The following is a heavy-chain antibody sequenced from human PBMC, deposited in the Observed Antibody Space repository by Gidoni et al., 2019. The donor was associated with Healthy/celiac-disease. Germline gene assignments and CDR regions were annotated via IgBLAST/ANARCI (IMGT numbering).Heavy chain of an antibody. J-gene: IGHJ4*02. CDR3: AREGYSSSSVDC. CDR1: GFTFSSYS. CDR2: ISSSSSTI. Sequence: EVQLVESGGGLVQPGGSLRLSCAASGFTFSSYSMNWVRQAPGKGLGWVSDISSSSSTIYYVDSVKGRFTISRDNAKNSLYLQMNSLRADDTAVYFCAREGYSSSSVDCWGQGTLVTVSS. D-gene: IGHD6-6*01. V-gene: IGHV3-48*01.